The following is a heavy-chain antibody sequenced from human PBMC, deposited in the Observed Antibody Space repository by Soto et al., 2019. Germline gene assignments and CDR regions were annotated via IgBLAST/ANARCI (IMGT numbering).Heavy chain of an antibody. Sequence: GGSLRLSCTACGFTFGDYAMSWFRQAPGKGLEWVGFIRSKAYGGTTEYAASVKGRFTISRDDSKSIAYLQMNSLKTEDTAVYYCASWSETTGMDVWGQGTTVTVSS. J-gene: IGHJ6*02. CDR2: IRSKAYGGTT. V-gene: IGHV3-49*03. CDR3: ASWSETTGMDV. CDR1: GFTFGDYA. D-gene: IGHD6-13*01.